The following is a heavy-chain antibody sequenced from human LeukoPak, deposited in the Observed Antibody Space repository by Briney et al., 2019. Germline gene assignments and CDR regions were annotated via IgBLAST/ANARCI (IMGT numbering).Heavy chain of an antibody. CDR1: GGTFSSYA. CDR2: IIPIFGTA. Sequence: SVKVSCKASGGTFSSYAISWVRQAPGQGLEWMGRIIPIFGTANYAQKFQGRVTITTDESTSTAYMELSSLRSEDTAVYYCAKHYDIHLNWFDPWGQGTLVTVSS. V-gene: IGHV1-69*05. CDR3: AKHYDIHLNWFDP. J-gene: IGHJ5*02. D-gene: IGHD3-9*01.